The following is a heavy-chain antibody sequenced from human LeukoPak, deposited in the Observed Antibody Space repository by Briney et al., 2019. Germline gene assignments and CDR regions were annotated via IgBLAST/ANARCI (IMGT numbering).Heavy chain of an antibody. D-gene: IGHD6-25*01. CDR3: ARLRSAKYWYFDL. J-gene: IGHJ2*01. CDR2: IYYSGST. CDR1: GGSTSSSSYY. Sequence: SETLSLTCTVSGGSTSSSSYYWGWIRQPPGKGLEWIGSIYYSGSTYYNPSLKSRVTISVDTSKNQFSLKLSSVTAADTAVYYCARLRSAKYWYFDLWGRGNLVTVSS. V-gene: IGHV4-39*01.